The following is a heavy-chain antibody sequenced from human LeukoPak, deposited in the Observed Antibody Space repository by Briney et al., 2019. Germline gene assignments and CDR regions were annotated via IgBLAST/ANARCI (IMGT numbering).Heavy chain of an antibody. Sequence: SGSTLVNPTQTLTLTCTFSGFSLSTSGMCVSWIRQPLWTALAWLARIDWDDDKYYSTSLRTRVSISKDTSKEQVVLTMTNMDPGDTATYYCARLIAASSYFDYWGQGMLVTVLS. CDR3: ARLIAASSYFDY. V-gene: IGHV2-70*11. CDR2: IDWDDDK. CDR1: GFSLSTSGMC. J-gene: IGHJ4*02. D-gene: IGHD6-13*01.